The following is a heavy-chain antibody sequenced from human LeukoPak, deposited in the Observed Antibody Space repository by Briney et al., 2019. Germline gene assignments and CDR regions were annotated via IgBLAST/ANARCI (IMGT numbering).Heavy chain of an antibody. J-gene: IGHJ5*02. CDR2: IYYSGST. CDR3: ARDIIDSSGYYAGWFDP. Sequence: SETLSHTCTVSGGSISSYYWSWIRQPPGKGLEWIGYIYYSGSTNYNPSLKSRVTISVDTSKNQFSLKLSSVTAADTAVYYCARDIIDSSGYYAGWFDPWGQGTLVTVSS. D-gene: IGHD3-22*01. V-gene: IGHV4-59*01. CDR1: GGSISSYY.